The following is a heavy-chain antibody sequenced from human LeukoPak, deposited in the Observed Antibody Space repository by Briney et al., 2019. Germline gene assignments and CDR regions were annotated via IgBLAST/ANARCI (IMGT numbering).Heavy chain of an antibody. CDR2: IYYSGTT. Sequence: PSETLSLTCTVSGVSISSSSYYWGWVRQPPGKGLEWIGSIYYSGTTYYNPSLKSRVTISVDTSTNQFSLKLSSVSAADTAVYYCARELTGNFDYWGQGTLVTVSS. V-gene: IGHV4-39*07. J-gene: IGHJ4*02. CDR1: GVSISSSSYY. D-gene: IGHD7-27*01. CDR3: ARELTGNFDY.